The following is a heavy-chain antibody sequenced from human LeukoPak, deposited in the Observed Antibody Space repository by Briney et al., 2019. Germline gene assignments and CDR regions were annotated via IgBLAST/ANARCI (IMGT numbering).Heavy chain of an antibody. D-gene: IGHD2-8*01. Sequence: PGGSLRLPCGASGFTFSNAWMSWVRQAPGKGLEWVGRIRGKGYGHATAYAASVKGRFTLSRDDSRNTAYLQMNSLKTEDTALYYCTTPNEGNWFDPWGQGTLVTVSS. CDR3: TTPNEGNWFDP. CDR2: IRGKGYGHAT. J-gene: IGHJ5*02. CDR1: GFTFSNAW. V-gene: IGHV3-73*01.